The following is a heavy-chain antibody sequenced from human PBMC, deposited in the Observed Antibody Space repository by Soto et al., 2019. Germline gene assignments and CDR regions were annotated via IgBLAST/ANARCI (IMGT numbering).Heavy chain of an antibody. J-gene: IGHJ4*02. V-gene: IGHV3-23*01. Sequence: PGGGPRPSLAAPGFPFCSYSLSWVRPAPGKGLEWVSGISGSGGSTYDADSVKGRFTISRDNSKNTLYLQMNSLRAEDTAVYYCAKDRKSGSGWYWDYWGQGTLVTVSS. D-gene: IGHD6-19*01. CDR1: GFPFCSYS. CDR2: ISGSGGST. CDR3: AKDRKSGSGWYWDY.